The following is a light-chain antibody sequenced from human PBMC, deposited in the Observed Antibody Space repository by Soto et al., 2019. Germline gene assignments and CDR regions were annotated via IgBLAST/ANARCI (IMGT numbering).Light chain of an antibody. Sequence: EVVLTQSPGTLSLSPGERATLSCEASPTINNNYLAWYKQKHGQTPRLLIYGAYSRATGIPDRFSGRGSGAHFTLNIARLESEDFAVYYCHQYGTSPYTFGQGTKLEI. CDR1: PTINNNY. CDR3: HQYGTSPYT. CDR2: GAY. V-gene: IGKV3-20*01. J-gene: IGKJ2*01.